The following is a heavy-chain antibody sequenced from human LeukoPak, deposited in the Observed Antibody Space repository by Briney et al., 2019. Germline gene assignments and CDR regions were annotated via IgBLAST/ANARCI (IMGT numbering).Heavy chain of an antibody. V-gene: IGHV4-4*02. CDR2: ISHSGSS. D-gene: IGHD6-19*01. CDR3: ARVSGQFYFYYYMDV. J-gene: IGHJ6*03. Sequence: PSETLSLTCAVSGGSISTTNLWTWVRQLPGKGLEWIGEISHSGSSNYNPSLKSRVTISLDTSKNQFSLRLSSLTAADTAVYYCARVSGQFYFYYYMDVWGKGTTVTISS. CDR1: GGSISTTNL.